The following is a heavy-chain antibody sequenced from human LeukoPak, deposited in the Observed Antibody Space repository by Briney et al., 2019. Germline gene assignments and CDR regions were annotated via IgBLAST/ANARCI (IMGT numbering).Heavy chain of an antibody. CDR3: ARVGFSGSSSPWLDYYYYMDV. D-gene: IGHD6-6*01. CDR2: MNPNSGNT. V-gene: IGHV1-8*03. CDR1: GCTFTSYD. Sequence: ASVKVSCKASGCTFTSYDINWVRQATGQGLEWMGWMNPNSGNTGYAQKFQGRVTITRNTSISTAYMELSSLRSEDTAVYYCARVGFSGSSSPWLDYYYYMDVWGKGTTVTVSS. J-gene: IGHJ6*03.